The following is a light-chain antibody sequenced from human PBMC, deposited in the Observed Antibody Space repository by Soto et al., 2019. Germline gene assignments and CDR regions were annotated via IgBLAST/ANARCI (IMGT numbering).Light chain of an antibody. CDR2: RVN. V-gene: IGLV2-14*01. CDR1: SNDLAVYNY. J-gene: IGLJ1*01. CDR3: SSYTSGPTLTYV. Sequence: QSVLTQPASVSGSPGQAITLSCTGTSNDLAVYNYVSWYQQHPGKAPKLVIYRVNKRPSGVSSRFAGSKSGKTASLTISGLQADDEADYYCSSYTSGPTLTYVFGTGTKLTVL.